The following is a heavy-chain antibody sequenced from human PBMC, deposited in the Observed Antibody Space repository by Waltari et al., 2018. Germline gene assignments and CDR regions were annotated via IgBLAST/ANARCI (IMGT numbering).Heavy chain of an antibody. Sequence: EVQVVVSGGGLVKPGGSLRLSCALSGFTRNAAWMGWVRQAPGKGLEWVGRIKSKTDGGTTDFATPVKGRFSISRDDSKNTLSLQMNSLKTEDTAMYYCTTGGAYFPFWGQGTLVTVSS. D-gene: IGHD3-16*01. J-gene: IGHJ4*02. CDR3: TTGGAYFPF. V-gene: IGHV3-15*01. CDR1: GFTRNAAW. CDR2: IKSKTDGGTT.